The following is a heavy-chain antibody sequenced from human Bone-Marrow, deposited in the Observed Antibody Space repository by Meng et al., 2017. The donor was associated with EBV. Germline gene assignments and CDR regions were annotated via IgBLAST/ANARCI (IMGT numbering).Heavy chain of an antibody. D-gene: IGHD6-13*01. Sequence: QVHLGQSGAEVKKPGASVKVSCKASGYTFTGYYMHWVRQAPGQGLEWMGRINPNSGGTNYAQKFQDRVTMTRDTSISTAYMELSRLRSDDTAVYYCARVLGVIAAVPGYWGQGTLVTVSS. V-gene: IGHV1-2*06. CDR3: ARVLGVIAAVPGY. CDR1: GYTFTGYY. CDR2: INPNSGGT. J-gene: IGHJ4*02.